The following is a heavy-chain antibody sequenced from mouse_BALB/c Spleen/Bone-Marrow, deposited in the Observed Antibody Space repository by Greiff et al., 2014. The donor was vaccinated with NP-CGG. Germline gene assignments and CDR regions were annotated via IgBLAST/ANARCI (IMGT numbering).Heavy chain of an antibody. D-gene: IGHD4-1*01. CDR1: GYTFTSSW. CDR2: IHPNSGNT. CDR3: ALGLPYFDY. J-gene: IGHJ2*01. V-gene: IGHV1S130*01. Sequence: VQLQQSGSVLVRPGVSVKLSCKASGYTFTSSWMHWAKQGPGQGLEWIGEIHPNSGNTNYNEKFKGKATLTVDTSSSTAYVDLNSLTSEDSAVYYCALGLPYFDYWGRGTTLTVSS.